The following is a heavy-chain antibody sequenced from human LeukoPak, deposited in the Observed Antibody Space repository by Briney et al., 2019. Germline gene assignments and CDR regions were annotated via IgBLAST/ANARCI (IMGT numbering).Heavy chain of an antibody. CDR3: ARGNCSSTSCYRSRLPHSRPRLYYYGMDL. D-gene: IGHD2-2*01. Sequence: ASVKVSCKASGYTFTGYYMHWVRQAPGQGLEWMGWINPNSGGTNYAQKFQGRVTMTRDTSISTAYMELSRLRSADTAVYYCARGNCSSTSCYRSRLPHSRPRLYYYGMDLWGQGTTVTVSS. J-gene: IGHJ6*02. V-gene: IGHV1-2*02. CDR2: INPNSGGT. CDR1: GYTFTGYY.